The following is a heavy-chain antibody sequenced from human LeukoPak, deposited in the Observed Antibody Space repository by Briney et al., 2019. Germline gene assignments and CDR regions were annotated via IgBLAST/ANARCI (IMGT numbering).Heavy chain of an antibody. D-gene: IGHD1-26*01. CDR3: AKGRTLVGGSTRSYDY. CDR1: GFTFTSYS. J-gene: IGHJ4*02. Sequence: PGRSLRLSCAASGFTFTSYSMSWVRQAPGKGLEWVSVISANGGDTFYADSVKGRFTISRDNYKNTLYLQMNSLRVEDTAVYYCAKGRTLVGGSTRSYDYWGQGTLVTVSS. V-gene: IGHV3-23*01. CDR2: ISANGGDT.